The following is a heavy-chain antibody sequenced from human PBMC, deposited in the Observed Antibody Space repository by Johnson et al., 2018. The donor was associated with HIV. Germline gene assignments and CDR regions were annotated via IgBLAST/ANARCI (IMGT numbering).Heavy chain of an antibody. V-gene: IGHV3-30*04. Sequence: QMLLVESGGGVVQPGRSLRLSCAASGFTFSSYAMHWVRQAPGKGLEWVAVISYDGSNKYYADSVKGRFTISRDNSKNTLYLQMNSLRAEATAVYYCARDRGYYDSRGGDAFDIWGQGTMVPVSS. J-gene: IGHJ3*02. CDR1: GFTFSSYA. CDR3: ARDRGYYDSRGGDAFDI. D-gene: IGHD3-22*01. CDR2: ISYDGSNK.